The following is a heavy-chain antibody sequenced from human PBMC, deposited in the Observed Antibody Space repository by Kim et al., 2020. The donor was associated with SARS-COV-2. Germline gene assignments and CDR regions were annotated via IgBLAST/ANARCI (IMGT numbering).Heavy chain of an antibody. J-gene: IGHJ4*02. CDR1: GFTFSYYY. CDR3: ARDNNVVVPAFDY. V-gene: IGHV3-11*01. D-gene: IGHD2-2*01. CDR2: ISSSGSTI. Sequence: GGSLRLSCAASGFTFSYYYMSWIRQAPGKGLEWVSYISSSGSTIYYADSVKGRFTISRDNAKNSLYLQMNSLRAEDTAVYYCARDNNVVVPAFDYWGQGTLVTVSS.